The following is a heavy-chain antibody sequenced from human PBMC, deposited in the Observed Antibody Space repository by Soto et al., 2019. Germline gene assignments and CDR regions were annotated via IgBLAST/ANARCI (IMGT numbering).Heavy chain of an antibody. CDR3: ARDGIRCSGGSCYLWRAFDI. Sequence: ASVKVSCKASGYTFTSYAMHWVRQDPGQRLEWMGWINAGNGNTKYSQKFQGRVTITRDTSASTAYMELSSLRSEDTAVYYCARDGIRCSGGSCYLWRAFDIWGQGTMGTGSS. CDR1: GYTFTSYA. CDR2: INAGNGNT. D-gene: IGHD2-15*01. V-gene: IGHV1-3*01. J-gene: IGHJ3*02.